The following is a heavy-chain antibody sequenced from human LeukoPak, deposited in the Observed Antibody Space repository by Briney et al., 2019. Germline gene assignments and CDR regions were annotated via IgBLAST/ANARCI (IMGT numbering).Heavy chain of an antibody. V-gene: IGHV4-39*07. D-gene: IGHD5-24*01. Sequence: SETLSLTCTVSGGSISSSSYYRGWIRQPPGKGLEWIGSIYYSGSTYYNPSLKSRVSTSVDTSKNQFSLKLSSVTAADTAVYYCARYGVRDGYNRGNIWGQGTMVTVSS. CDR3: ARYGVRDGYNRGNI. J-gene: IGHJ3*02. CDR2: IYYSGST. CDR1: GGSISSSSYY.